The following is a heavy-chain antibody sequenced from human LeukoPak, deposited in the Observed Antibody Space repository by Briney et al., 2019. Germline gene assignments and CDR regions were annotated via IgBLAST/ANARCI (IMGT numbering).Heavy chain of an antibody. V-gene: IGHV3-48*03. CDR3: ARGGTTGGFDY. D-gene: IGHD4-17*01. CDR2: ISSSGSTI. J-gene: IGHJ4*02. Sequence: QSGGSLRLSCAASGFIFSSYEMNWVRQAPGKGLEWVSYISSSGSTIYYADAVKGRFTISRDNAKNSLYLQMNSLRAEDTAVYYCARGGTTGGFDYWGQGTLATVSS. CDR1: GFIFSSYE.